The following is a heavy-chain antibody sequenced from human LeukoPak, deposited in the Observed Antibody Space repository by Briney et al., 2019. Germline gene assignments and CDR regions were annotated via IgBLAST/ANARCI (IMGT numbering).Heavy chain of an antibody. Sequence: SETLSPTCAVYGGSFSGYYWSWIRQPPGKGLVWIGEINHSGSTNYNPSLKSRVTISVDTSKNQFSLKLSSVTAADTAVYYCASSGRDIVVVPAAIPYRYFDYWGQGTLVTVSS. D-gene: IGHD2-2*02. CDR3: ASSGRDIVVVPAAIPYRYFDY. J-gene: IGHJ4*02. CDR2: INHSGST. V-gene: IGHV4-34*01. CDR1: GGSFSGYY.